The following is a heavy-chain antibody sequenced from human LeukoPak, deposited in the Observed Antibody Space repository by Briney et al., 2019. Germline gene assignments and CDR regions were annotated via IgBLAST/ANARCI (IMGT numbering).Heavy chain of an antibody. CDR3: ARGPYCTSTSCYLDY. V-gene: IGHV4-59*10. Sequence: SETLSLTPALSGGSTSGYYWRWIRQPPGKGVERSWRIYSSGSTNYNPSLKSRVTMSVDTSKNQFSLKLSSVTAADTAVYYCARGPYCTSTSCYLDYWGQGTLVTVSS. CDR2: IYSSGST. D-gene: IGHD2-2*01. J-gene: IGHJ4*02. CDR1: GGSTSGYY.